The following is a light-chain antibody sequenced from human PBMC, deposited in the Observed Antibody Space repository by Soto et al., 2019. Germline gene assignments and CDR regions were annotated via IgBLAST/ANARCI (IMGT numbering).Light chain of an antibody. CDR3: HHRRA. CDR2: DAS. CDR1: QSISIY. Sequence: EIVLTQSPATLSLSPGERATLSCTAIQSISIYLAWYQQKPGQAPRLLIYDASFRATGIPARFSGGGAGADFTLTISNLEPEDSAVYYCHHRRAFGQGTKVEIK. V-gene: IGKV3-11*01. J-gene: IGKJ1*01.